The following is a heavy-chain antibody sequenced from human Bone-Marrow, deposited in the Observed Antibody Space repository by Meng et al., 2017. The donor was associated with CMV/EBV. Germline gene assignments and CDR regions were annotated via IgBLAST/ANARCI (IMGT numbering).Heavy chain of an antibody. V-gene: IGHV2-5*01. Sequence: GPTLVKPRQTLMPTCTFAGFSLTSSGLGVGWLRQTPGKALEWLALIYWNDDKYYSPSLNSRLTITKDAPKNQVVLTMTNMDPMDTPTYHCTHSPRLHWSGTSGYFLDWFDPWGPGTLVTVSS. CDR3: THSPRLHWSGTSGYFLDWFDP. J-gene: IGHJ5*02. CDR1: GFSLTSSGLG. D-gene: IGHD3-3*01. CDR2: IYWNDDK.